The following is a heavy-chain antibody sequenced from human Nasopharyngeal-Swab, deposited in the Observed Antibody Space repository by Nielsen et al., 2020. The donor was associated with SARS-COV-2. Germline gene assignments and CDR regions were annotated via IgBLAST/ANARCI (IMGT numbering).Heavy chain of an antibody. V-gene: IGHV3-33*01. Sequence: WIRQPPGKGLEWVAVIWYDGSNKYYADSVKGRFTISRDNSKNTLYLQMNSLRAEDTAVYYCARDGLVGATGLDYWGQGTLVTVSS. CDR3: ARDGLVGATGLDY. J-gene: IGHJ4*02. D-gene: IGHD1-26*01. CDR2: IWYDGSNK.